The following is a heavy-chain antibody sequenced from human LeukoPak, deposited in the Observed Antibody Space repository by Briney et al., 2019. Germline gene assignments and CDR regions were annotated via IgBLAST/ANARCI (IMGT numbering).Heavy chain of an antibody. CDR1: GFTFSSYG. Sequence: PGRSLRLSCAASGFTFSSYGMHWVRQAPGKGLEWVAVIWYDGSNKYYADSVKGRFTISRDNSKNTLYLQMNSLRAEDTAVYYCAKVAYDYGDYFDYWGQGTLVTVSS. CDR2: IWYDGSNK. J-gene: IGHJ4*02. V-gene: IGHV3-33*06. CDR3: AKVAYDYGDYFDY. D-gene: IGHD4-17*01.